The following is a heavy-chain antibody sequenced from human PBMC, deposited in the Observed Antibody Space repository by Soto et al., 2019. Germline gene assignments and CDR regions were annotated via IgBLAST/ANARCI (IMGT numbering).Heavy chain of an antibody. Sequence: SETLSLTCAVHGGSFGGYYWSWIRQPPGKGLEWIGEINHSGSTHYNPSLKSRVTISVDTSKNQFSLKLSSVTAADTAVYYCARGLRSSYYYYAMDVWGQGTTVT. J-gene: IGHJ6*02. V-gene: IGHV4-34*01. CDR1: GGSFGGYY. CDR3: ARGLRSSYYYYAMDV. CDR2: INHSGST. D-gene: IGHD4-17*01.